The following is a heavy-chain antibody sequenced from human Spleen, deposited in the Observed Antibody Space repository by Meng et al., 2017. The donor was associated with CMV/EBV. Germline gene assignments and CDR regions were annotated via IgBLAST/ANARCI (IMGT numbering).Heavy chain of an antibody. J-gene: IGHJ4*02. D-gene: IGHD1-26*01. CDR2: ISKSGSTT. CDR1: GFIFNDFY. V-gene: IGHV3-11*04. Sequence: GGSLRLSCAGSGFIFNDFYINWIRQAPGKGLEWVSYISKSGSTTYYGESVKCRFTISRDNAKNSLYLQMNSLRAEDTAVYYCARDSGSYGHPFDYWGQGTLVTVSS. CDR3: ARDSGSYGHPFDY.